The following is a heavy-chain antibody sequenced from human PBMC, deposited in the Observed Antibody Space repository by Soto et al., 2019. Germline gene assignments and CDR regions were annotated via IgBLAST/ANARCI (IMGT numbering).Heavy chain of an antibody. CDR3: TRDGNNYSSDY. D-gene: IGHD2-21*01. CDR1: GFTFTDHH. Sequence: GGSLRLSCAASGFTFTDHHMDWVRQAPGKGLEWIGRIRGKASGHTTEYAASVRGRFTISRDDSKNSIYLQMNSLKTEDTAVYYCTRDGNNYSSDYWGQGTLVTVSS. V-gene: IGHV3-72*01. CDR2: IRGKASGHTT. J-gene: IGHJ4*02.